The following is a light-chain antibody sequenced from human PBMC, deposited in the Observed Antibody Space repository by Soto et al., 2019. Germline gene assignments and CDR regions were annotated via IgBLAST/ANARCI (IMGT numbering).Light chain of an antibody. CDR3: QQYNSYWT. CDR2: KAS. J-gene: IGKJ1*01. CDR1: QSISSW. Sequence: IQFTQSPSSLSASVGDRVTITFRASQSISSWLAWYQQKPGKAPKLLIYKASSLESGVPSRFSGSGSGTEFTLTISSLQPDDFATYYCQQYNSYWTFGQGTKVDIK. V-gene: IGKV1-5*03.